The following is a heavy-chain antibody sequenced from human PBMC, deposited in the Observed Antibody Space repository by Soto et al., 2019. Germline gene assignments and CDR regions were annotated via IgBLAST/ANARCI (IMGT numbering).Heavy chain of an antibody. Sequence: PGGSLRLSCAGSGFAFNNAWINWVRQAPGKGLEWVGRIKSKALGGTTDFAAPVRGRFAITRDDSRNMAYMQMNSLNTEDTAVYYCTTDSYSTMIEVRFAYWGHGTLVTVSS. D-gene: IGHD3-22*01. V-gene: IGHV3-15*07. J-gene: IGHJ4*01. CDR3: TTDSYSTMIEVRFAY. CDR2: IKSKALGGTT. CDR1: GFAFNNAW.